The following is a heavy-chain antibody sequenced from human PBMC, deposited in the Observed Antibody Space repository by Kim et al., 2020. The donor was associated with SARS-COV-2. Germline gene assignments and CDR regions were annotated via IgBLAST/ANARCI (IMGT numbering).Heavy chain of an antibody. CDR3: ARDDYDSSGYDWFDP. J-gene: IGHJ5*02. Sequence: ADSVKGRFTISRDNSENTLYLQMNSLRAEDTAVYYCARDDYDSSGYDWFDPWGQGTLVTVSS. D-gene: IGHD3-22*01. V-gene: IGHV3-30*07.